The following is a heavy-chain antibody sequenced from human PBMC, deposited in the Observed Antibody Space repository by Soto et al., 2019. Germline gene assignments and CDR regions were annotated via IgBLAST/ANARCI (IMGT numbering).Heavy chain of an antibody. Sequence: QVQLVESGGGVVQPGRSLRLSCAASGFMFRTYAMHWVRQAPGKGLEWVAVISYDGSNKYYADSVKGRFTVSRDNSENTLYLQMNSLRAEDTAVYYCARDQGVVLAYYFDYWGQGDLVTVSS. CDR3: ARDQGVVLAYYFDY. CDR2: ISYDGSNK. V-gene: IGHV3-30-3*01. J-gene: IGHJ4*02. CDR1: GFMFRTYA. D-gene: IGHD3-22*01.